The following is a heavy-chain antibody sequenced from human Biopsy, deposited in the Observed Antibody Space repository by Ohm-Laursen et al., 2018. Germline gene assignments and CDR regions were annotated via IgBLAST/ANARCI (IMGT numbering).Heavy chain of an antibody. V-gene: IGHV4-4*09. CDR3: ARMDCSGGSCHYYSYGMDV. J-gene: IGHJ6*02. Sequence: GTLSLTCAVSGVSITAYYWSWIRQPPGKGLECIGNIHHSGSTNYNPSLKSRLTISVDTSKNQFSRKLSSVTAADTAVYYCARMDCSGGSCHYYSYGMDVWGQGTTVTASS. CDR1: GVSITAYY. D-gene: IGHD2-15*01. CDR2: IHHSGST.